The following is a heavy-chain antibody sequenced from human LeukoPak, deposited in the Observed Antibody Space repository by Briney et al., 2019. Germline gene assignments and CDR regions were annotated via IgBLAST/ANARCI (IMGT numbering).Heavy chain of an antibody. J-gene: IGHJ4*02. CDR2: ISYDGSNK. CDR1: GFTFSSYG. V-gene: IGHV3-30*03. Sequence: PGGSLRLSCSASGFTFSSYGMHWVRQAPGKGLEWVAVISYDGSNKYYADSVKGRFTISRDNSKNTLYLQMNSLRAEDTAVYYCASVGIAAEGGFDYWGQGTLVTVSS. D-gene: IGHD6-13*01. CDR3: ASVGIAAEGGFDY.